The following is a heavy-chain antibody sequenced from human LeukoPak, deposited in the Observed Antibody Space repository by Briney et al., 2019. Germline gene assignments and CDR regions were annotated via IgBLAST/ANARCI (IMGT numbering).Heavy chain of an antibody. Sequence: PGGSLRLSCAASGFTFSSYAMSWVRQAPGKGLEWVSAISGSGGSTYYADSVKGRFTISRDNSKNTLYLQMNSLRAEDTAVYYCARDGLDRGSREYYFDFWGQGTLVTVSS. CDR3: ARDGLDRGSREYYFDF. D-gene: IGHD3/OR15-3a*01. CDR2: ISGSGGST. V-gene: IGHV3-23*01. J-gene: IGHJ4*02. CDR1: GFTFSSYA.